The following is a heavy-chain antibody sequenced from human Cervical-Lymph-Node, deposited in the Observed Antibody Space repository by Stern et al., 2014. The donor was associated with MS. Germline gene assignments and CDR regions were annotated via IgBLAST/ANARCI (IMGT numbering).Heavy chain of an antibody. Sequence: QLVESGGGVVQPGRSLRLSCAASGFTFISYSMYWVRQAPGKGLEWVAVILHDGSNEYSADSVKGRFTISRDNSKNTVSLQMNSLRVEDTAVYYCAREPYNYDGDGYLDHWGQGTLVTVSS. V-gene: IGHV3-30-3*01. J-gene: IGHJ4*02. CDR3: AREPYNYDGDGYLDH. CDR1: GFTFISYS. CDR2: ILHDGSNE. D-gene: IGHD3-22*01.